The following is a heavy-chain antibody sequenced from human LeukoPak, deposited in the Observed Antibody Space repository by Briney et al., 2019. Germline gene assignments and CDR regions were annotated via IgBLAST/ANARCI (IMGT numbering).Heavy chain of an antibody. V-gene: IGHV3-7*01. CDR2: IKPDGSET. CDR1: GFMFNDYW. J-gene: IGHJ4*02. Sequence: PGGSLRLSCAASGFMFNDYWMTWVRQAPGEGLEWVANIKPDGSETYYMGSVRGRFTISRDNAKNLLYLQMNNLRGEDTAVYYCGGFEYEAGLGWWGQGTLDAVST. CDR3: GGFEYEAGLGW. D-gene: IGHD6-19*01.